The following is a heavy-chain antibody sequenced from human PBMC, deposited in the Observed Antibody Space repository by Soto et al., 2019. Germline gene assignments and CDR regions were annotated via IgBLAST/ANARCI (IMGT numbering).Heavy chain of an antibody. Sequence: QLQLQESGPGLVKPWETLSLTCTVSGGSISSNSYYWAWIRQSPGKGLEWVGTMNYRGSIYYNPSLESRVTISADTSNNQFSLKLSSVTAADTAKYYCARQGQWLILGYFQDWGQGTLVTVSS. CDR1: GGSISSNSYY. V-gene: IGHV4-39*01. D-gene: IGHD6-19*01. J-gene: IGHJ1*01. CDR2: MNYRGSI. CDR3: ARQGQWLILGYFQD.